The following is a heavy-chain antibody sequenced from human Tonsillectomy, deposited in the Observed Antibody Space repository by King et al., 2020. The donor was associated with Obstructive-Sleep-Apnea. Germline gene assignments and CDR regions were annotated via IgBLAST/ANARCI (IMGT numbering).Heavy chain of an antibody. CDR3: ARDRTGGWPGVLDY. J-gene: IGHJ4*02. V-gene: IGHV3-48*04. D-gene: IGHD6-19*01. Sequence: EVQLVESGGGLVQPGGSLRLSCAASGFTFSSYSINWVRQAPGKGLEWVSYISSSSSTIYYADSVKGRFTISRDNAKNSLYLQMNSLRAEDTAVFYCARDRTGGWPGVLDYWGQGTLVTVSS. CDR1: GFTFSSYS. CDR2: ISSSSSTI.